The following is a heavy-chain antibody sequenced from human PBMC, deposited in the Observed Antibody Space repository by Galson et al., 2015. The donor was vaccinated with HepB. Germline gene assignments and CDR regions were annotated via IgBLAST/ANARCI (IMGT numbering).Heavy chain of an antibody. V-gene: IGHV1-69*04. Sequence: SVKVSCKASGGTFSSYTISWVRQAPGQGLEWMGRIIPILGIANYAQKFQGRVTITADKSTSTAYMELSSLRSEDTAVYYCARDGLGGITVTSPYGYWGQGTLVTVSS. CDR3: ARDGLGGITVTSPYGY. CDR2: IIPILGIA. D-gene: IGHD4-17*01. CDR1: GGTFSSYT. J-gene: IGHJ4*02.